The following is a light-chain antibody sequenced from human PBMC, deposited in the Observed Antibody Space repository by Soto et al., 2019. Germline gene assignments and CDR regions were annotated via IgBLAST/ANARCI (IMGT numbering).Light chain of an antibody. V-gene: IGLV2-14*01. CDR2: DVS. Sequence: QSALTQPASVSWSPGQSITISCTGTSSDVGGYNYVSWYQQHPGKVPKLMIYDVSNRPSGFSNRFSGSKSGNTASLTISGLQAEDEADYYCSSYTSSSTLYVFGTGTKVTVL. CDR1: SSDVGGYNY. CDR3: SSYTSSSTLYV. J-gene: IGLJ1*01.